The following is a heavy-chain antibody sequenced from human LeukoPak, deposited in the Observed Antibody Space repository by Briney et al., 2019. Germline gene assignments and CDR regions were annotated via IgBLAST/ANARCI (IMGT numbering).Heavy chain of an antibody. CDR2: INPNSGGT. V-gene: IGHV1-2*02. J-gene: IGHJ5*02. CDR1: GYTFTGYY. Sequence: ASVKVSCKASGYTFTGYYMHWVRQAPGRGLEWMGWINPNSGGTNYAQKFQGRVTMTRDTSISTAYMELSRLRSDDTAVYYCARVMVRGVIVVGFDPWGQGTLVTVSS. D-gene: IGHD3-10*01. CDR3: ARVMVRGVIVVGFDP.